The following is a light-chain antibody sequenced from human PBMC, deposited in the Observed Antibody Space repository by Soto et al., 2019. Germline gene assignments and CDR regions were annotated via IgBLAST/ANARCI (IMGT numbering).Light chain of an antibody. Sequence: QSVLTQPASVSGSPGQSITISCAGTMRDVGSYNLVSWYQQHPGRGPQLIIYEVRNRPSGISFRFSGSKSGNTASLTISGLQAEDEADYYCSSYTSKSSLIFGGGTKVTVL. CDR1: MRDVGSYNL. CDR3: SSYTSKSSLI. CDR2: EVR. V-gene: IGLV2-14*01. J-gene: IGLJ2*01.